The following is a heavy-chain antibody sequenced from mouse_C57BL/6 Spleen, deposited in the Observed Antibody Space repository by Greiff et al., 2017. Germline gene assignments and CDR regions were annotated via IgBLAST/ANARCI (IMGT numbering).Heavy chain of an antibody. Sequence: QVQLQQPGAELVMPGASVKLSCTASGYTFTSYWMHWVKQRPGQGLEWIGEIDPSDSYTNYNQKFKSKSTLTVDKSSSTAYLQLSRLTSEDSALYNCSRSQLTLYAMDYWGQGTSVTVSS. D-gene: IGHD3-3*01. CDR3: SRSQLTLYAMDY. V-gene: IGHV1-69*01. CDR1: GYTFTSYW. CDR2: IDPSDSYT. J-gene: IGHJ4*01.